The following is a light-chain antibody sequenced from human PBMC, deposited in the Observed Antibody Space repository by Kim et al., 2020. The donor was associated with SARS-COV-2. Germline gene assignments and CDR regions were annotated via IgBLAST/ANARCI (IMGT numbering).Light chain of an antibody. Sequence: SYELTQPSSVSGSPGQTANIACSGDVLANTYARWFQQKPGQAPVVVIYNDNERPSGIPEQFSGSSSGSTVNLTISGAQVEDEAVYYCYSAAENRGIFGGGTTLTVL. CDR1: VLANTY. CDR3: YSAAENRGI. J-gene: IGLJ2*01. V-gene: IGLV3-27*01. CDR2: NDN.